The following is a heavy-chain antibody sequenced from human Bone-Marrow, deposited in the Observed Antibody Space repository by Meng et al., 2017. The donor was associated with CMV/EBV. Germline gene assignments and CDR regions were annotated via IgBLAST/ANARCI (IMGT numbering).Heavy chain of an antibody. CDR3: VRHLVGATTAFDY. J-gene: IGHJ4*02. CDR2: IDPNSGDT. D-gene: IGHD1-26*01. Sequence: ASVKVSCKASGYTFTSYYMHWVRQAPGQGLEWMGWIDPNSGDTNYAQKFQGRLTMTRDTSISTVYMDLSSLESDDTALYYCVRHLVGATTAFDYWGQGTLVTVSS. CDR1: GYTFTSYY. V-gene: IGHV1-2*02.